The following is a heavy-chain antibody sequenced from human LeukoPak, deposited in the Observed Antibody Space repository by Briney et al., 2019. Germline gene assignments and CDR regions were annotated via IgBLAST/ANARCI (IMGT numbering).Heavy chain of an antibody. CDR2: INGDGTIT. V-gene: IGHV3-74*01. D-gene: IGHD2-15*01. CDR3: AKKAGPYCSGGSCYSLDH. J-gene: IGHJ4*02. Sequence: GGSLRLSCAASGFTFSNYWMHWVRQAPGKGLVWVSSINGDGTITGNADSVKGRFTISRDNPKNTLSLQMNSLRAEDTAVYYCAKKAGPYCSGGSCYSLDHWGQGTLVTVSS. CDR1: GFTFSNYW.